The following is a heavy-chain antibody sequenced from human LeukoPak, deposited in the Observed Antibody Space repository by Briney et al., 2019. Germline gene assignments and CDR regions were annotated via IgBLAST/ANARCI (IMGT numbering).Heavy chain of an antibody. J-gene: IGHJ6*02. V-gene: IGHV3-48*02. D-gene: IGHD2-15*01. CDR1: GFTFSSYS. Sequence: GGSLRLSCAASGFTFSSYSMNWVRQAPGKGLEWVSYISSRSSTIYYADSVKGRFTISRDNAKNSPYLQMNSLRDEDTAVYYCARTAAGYYGLDVWGQGTTVTVSS. CDR2: ISSRSSTI. CDR3: ARTAAGYYGLDV.